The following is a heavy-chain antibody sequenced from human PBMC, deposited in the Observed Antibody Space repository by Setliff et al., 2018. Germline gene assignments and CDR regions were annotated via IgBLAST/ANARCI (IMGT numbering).Heavy chain of an antibody. Sequence: SETLSLTCAVYGGSFSGYYWSWIRQPPGKGLEWVAAIKHGGTTYYNPSLRSRVIISVDASKNAFSLRLNSVTAADTAVYYCATLTGDRGVDYWGQGRLVTVSS. CDR3: ATLTGDRGVDY. CDR1: GGSFSGYY. CDR2: IKHGGTT. D-gene: IGHD7-27*01. V-gene: IGHV4-34*01. J-gene: IGHJ4*02.